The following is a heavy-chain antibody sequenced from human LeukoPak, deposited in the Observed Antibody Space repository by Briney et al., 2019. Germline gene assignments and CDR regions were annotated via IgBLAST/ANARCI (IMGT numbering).Heavy chain of an antibody. J-gene: IGHJ4*02. V-gene: IGHV3-7*01. CDR2: IKQDGSEK. Sequence: GGSLRLSCAASGFTFSSYWMSWVRQAPGKGLEWVANIKQDGSEKYYVDSVKGRFTISRDNAKNSLYLQMNSLRAEDTAVYYCAREGTHSSSWYEGPDYRGQGTLVTVSS. D-gene: IGHD6-13*01. CDR1: GFTFSSYW. CDR3: AREGTHSSSWYEGPDY.